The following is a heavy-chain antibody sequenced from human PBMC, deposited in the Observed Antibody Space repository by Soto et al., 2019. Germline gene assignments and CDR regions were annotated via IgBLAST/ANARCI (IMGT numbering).Heavy chain of an antibody. CDR1: GFTFSNYA. V-gene: IGHV3-30*04. J-gene: IGHJ3*01. D-gene: IGHD4-4*01. CDR2: ISYDGRNT. Sequence: QVQLVDSGGGVVQPGRSLRLSCAASGFTFSNYAVHWVRQAPGKGLEWVALISYDGRNTFYADSVKGRFTISRDSSQSTVLLQMNSLGTEDTAVYYCARPTTVVTRWDAFDVWGQGTMVTVSS. CDR3: ARPTTVVTRWDAFDV.